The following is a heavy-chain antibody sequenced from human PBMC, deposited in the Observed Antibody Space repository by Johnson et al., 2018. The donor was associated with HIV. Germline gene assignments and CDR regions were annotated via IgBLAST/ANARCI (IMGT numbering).Heavy chain of an antibody. CDR2: ISYDGSDK. Sequence: QMQLVESGGGVVQPGGSLRLSCAASGFTFSSFGMHWVRQAPAKGLEWVAFISYDGSDKDNADSVRGRFTISRDNSKNTLYLQMNSLRAEDTAVYYCAKEQPARAFDIWGQGTMVTVSS. J-gene: IGHJ3*02. CDR3: AKEQPARAFDI. D-gene: IGHD5-18*01. V-gene: IGHV3-30*18. CDR1: GFTFSSFG.